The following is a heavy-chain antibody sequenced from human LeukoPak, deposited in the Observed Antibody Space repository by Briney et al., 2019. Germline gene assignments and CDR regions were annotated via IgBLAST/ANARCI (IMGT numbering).Heavy chain of an antibody. J-gene: IGHJ3*02. CDR1: GFTFSSYW. CDR2: IKQEGSEK. CDR3: AREPVVDAFDI. Sequence: GGSLRLSCAASGFTFSSYWMSWVRQAPGKGLEWVANIKQEGSEKYYVDSVKGRFTISRDNAKNSLYLQMNSLRAEDTDVYYCAREPVVDAFDIWGQGTMVTVSS. D-gene: IGHD2-21*01. V-gene: IGHV3-7*01.